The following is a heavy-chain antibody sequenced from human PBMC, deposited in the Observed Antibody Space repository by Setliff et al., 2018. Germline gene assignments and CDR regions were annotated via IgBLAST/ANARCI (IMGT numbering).Heavy chain of an antibody. J-gene: IGHJ4*02. V-gene: IGHV1-69*13. CDR2: VSPIDDGKP. D-gene: IGHD3-22*01. CDR1: AYTFSGYY. CDR3: ARDTRDKYDSSGYYLSLDS. Sequence: SVKVSCKTSAYTFSGYYIHWVRQAPGQGLEWMGWVSPIDDGKPGYAQKFRGRVTITADEVARTAYMELSTLRSEDTAVYYCARDTRDKYDSSGYYLSLDSWGQGSLVTVSS.